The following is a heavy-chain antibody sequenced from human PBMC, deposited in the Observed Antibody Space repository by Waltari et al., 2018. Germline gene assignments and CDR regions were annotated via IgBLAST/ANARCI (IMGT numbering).Heavy chain of an antibody. Sequence: EVHLVESGGALVRPGGSLRLSCAASGFPFSNVWMSWVRQAPGKGLEWVGRIRRETEDYAAPVKGRFTISRDDSKSMLFLQMSSLKTEDTAVYYCTTEHWSPPDVGYWGQGTLVTVSS. V-gene: IGHV3-15*02. CDR3: TTEHWSPPDVGY. J-gene: IGHJ4*02. CDR1: GFPFSNVW. D-gene: IGHD1-1*01. CDR2: IRRETE.